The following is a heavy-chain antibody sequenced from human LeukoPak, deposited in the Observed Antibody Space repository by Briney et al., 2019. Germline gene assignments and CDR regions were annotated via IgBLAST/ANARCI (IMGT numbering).Heavy chain of an antibody. CDR1: GYTFTGYY. CDR3: ARDIGQGSSWLYDY. V-gene: IGHV1-2*02. J-gene: IGHJ4*02. Sequence: GASVEVSCTASGYTFTGYYMHWVRQAPGQGLEWMGWINPKSGGTNYAQKFQGRVTMTRDTSITTAYMELSSLRSADTALYYCARDIGQGSSWLYDYWGQGTLVTVSS. CDR2: INPKSGGT. D-gene: IGHD6-13*01.